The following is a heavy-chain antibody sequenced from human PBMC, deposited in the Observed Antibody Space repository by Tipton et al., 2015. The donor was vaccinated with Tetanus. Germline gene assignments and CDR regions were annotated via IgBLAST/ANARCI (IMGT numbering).Heavy chain of an antibody. CDR3: ARASLKVITFGGVIAGGAFDY. Sequence: TLSLTCAVYGGSFSGYYWSWIRQPPGKGLEWIGEINHSGNTNYNPSLKSRVTISVDTSKNQFSLKLSSVTAADTAVYYCARASLKVITFGGVIAGGAFDYWGQGTLVTVSS. D-gene: IGHD3-16*02. CDR1: GGSFSGYY. J-gene: IGHJ4*02. V-gene: IGHV4-34*01. CDR2: INHSGNT.